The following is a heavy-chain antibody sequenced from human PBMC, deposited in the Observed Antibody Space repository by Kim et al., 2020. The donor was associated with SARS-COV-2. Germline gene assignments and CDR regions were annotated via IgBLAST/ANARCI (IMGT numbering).Heavy chain of an antibody. CDR3: ARLWGSSEGDY. Sequence: KKYAPQFQGRVTMSRDTSISTAYMGLSSLRSDDTAVYYCARLWGSSEGDYWGQGTLVVVSS. J-gene: IGHJ4*02. V-gene: IGHV1-2*02. CDR2: K. D-gene: IGHD3-16*01.